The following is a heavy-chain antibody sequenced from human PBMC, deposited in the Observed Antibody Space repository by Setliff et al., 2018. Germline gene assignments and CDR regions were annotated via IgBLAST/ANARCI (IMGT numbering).Heavy chain of an antibody. J-gene: IGHJ6*03. CDR2: MNPNNGNT. V-gene: IGHV1-8*01. CDR1: GYTFTRHD. CDR3: ARMSGFLYMDV. D-gene: IGHD3-3*01. Sequence: GASVKVSCKASGYTFTRHDINWVRQATGQGLEWMGWMNPNNGNTGCVQKFQGRLNMTRNTSISTAYMELSSLRSDDTAVYYCARMSGFLYMDVWGKGTTVTVSS.